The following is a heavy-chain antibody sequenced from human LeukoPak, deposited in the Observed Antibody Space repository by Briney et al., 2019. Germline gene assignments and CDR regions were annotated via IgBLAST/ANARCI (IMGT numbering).Heavy chain of an antibody. D-gene: IGHD5-12*01. CDR1: GGSFSGYY. CDR3: ARLGRWLRFGFFAY. V-gene: IGHV4-34*01. CDR2: INHSGST. Sequence: PSETLSLTCAVYGGSFSGYYWSWIRQPPGKGLEWIGEINHSGSTNYNPSLKSRVTISVDTSKNQFSLKLSSVPAPDTAVYYCARLGRWLRFGFFAYWGHGTLVTVSS. J-gene: IGHJ4*01.